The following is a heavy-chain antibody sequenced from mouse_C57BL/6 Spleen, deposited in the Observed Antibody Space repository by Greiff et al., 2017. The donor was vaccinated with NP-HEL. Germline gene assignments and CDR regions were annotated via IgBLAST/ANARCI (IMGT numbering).Heavy chain of an antibody. J-gene: IGHJ4*01. CDR1: GYSITSGYY. Sequence: DVHLVESGPGLVKPSQSLSLTCSVTGYSITSGYYWNWIRQFPGNKLEWMGYISYDGSNNYNPSLKNRISITRDTSKNQFFLKLNSVTTEDTATYYCARGTTTVAMDYWGQGTSVTVSS. D-gene: IGHD1-1*01. CDR2: ISYDGSN. CDR3: ARGTTTVAMDY. V-gene: IGHV3-6*01.